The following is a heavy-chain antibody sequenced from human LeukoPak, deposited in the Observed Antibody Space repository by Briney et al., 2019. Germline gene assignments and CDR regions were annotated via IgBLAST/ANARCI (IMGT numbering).Heavy chain of an antibody. Sequence: GGSLRLSCAASGFTFSSYAMHWVRQAPGKGLEWVAVISYDGSNKYYADSVKGRFTISRDNSKNTLYLQMNSPRAEDTAVYYCARGPHCSSTSCYPAWYYYYMDVWGKGTTVTVSS. V-gene: IGHV3-30*04. J-gene: IGHJ6*03. CDR2: ISYDGSNK. CDR3: ARGPHCSSTSCYPAWYYYYMDV. CDR1: GFTFSSYA. D-gene: IGHD2-2*01.